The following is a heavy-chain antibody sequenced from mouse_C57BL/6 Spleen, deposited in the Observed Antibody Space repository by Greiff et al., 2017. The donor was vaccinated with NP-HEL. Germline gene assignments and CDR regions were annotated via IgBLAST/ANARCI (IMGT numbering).Heavy chain of an antibody. D-gene: IGHD2-1*01. CDR2: IYPGDGDT. CDR1: GYAFSSYW. J-gene: IGHJ2*01. CDR3: ARSGGNYDGGFFDY. Sequence: VQLQQSGAELVKPGASVKISCKASGYAFSSYWMNWVKQRPGKGLEWIGQIYPGDGDTNYNGKFKGKATLTADKSSSTAYMQLSSLTSEDSAVYFCARSGGNYDGGFFDYWGQGTTLTVSS. V-gene: IGHV1-80*01.